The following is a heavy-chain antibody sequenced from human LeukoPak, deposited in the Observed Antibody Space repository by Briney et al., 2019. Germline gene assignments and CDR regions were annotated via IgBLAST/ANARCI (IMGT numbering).Heavy chain of an antibody. CDR2: INWNGGST. Sequence: PGGSLRLSCAASGFTFDDYGMSWVRQAPGKGPEWVSGINWNGGSTGYADSVKGRFTISRDNAKNSLYLQMNSLRAEDTALYYCARPTTYSYWYFDLWGRGTLVTVSS. V-gene: IGHV3-20*04. J-gene: IGHJ2*01. CDR1: GFTFDDYG. D-gene: IGHD2-15*01. CDR3: ARPTTYSYWYFDL.